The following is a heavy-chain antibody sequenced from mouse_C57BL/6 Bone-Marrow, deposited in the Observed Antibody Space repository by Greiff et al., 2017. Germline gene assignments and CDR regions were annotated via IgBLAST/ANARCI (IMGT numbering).Heavy chain of an antibody. V-gene: IGHV1-69*01. CDR3: ARSQLGAFAY. CDR1: GYTFTSYW. CDR2: IDPSDSYT. Sequence: VQLQQPGAELVMPGASVKLSCKASGYTFTSYWMHWVKQRPGQGLEWIGEIDPSDSYTNYNQKFKGKSTLTVDKSSSTAYMQLSSLTSEDSAVYYCARSQLGAFAYWGQGTLVTVSA. J-gene: IGHJ3*01. D-gene: IGHD4-1*02.